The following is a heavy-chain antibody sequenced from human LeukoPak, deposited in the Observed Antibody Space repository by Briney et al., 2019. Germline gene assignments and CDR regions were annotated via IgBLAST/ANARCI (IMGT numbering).Heavy chain of an antibody. CDR2: IYYSGST. V-gene: IGHV4-59*08. Sequence: SSETLSLTCTVSGGSISSYFWSWIRQPPGKGLEWIGYIYYSGSTNYNPSLKSRVTMSVDTPKNQFSLKLSSVTAADTAVYYCARIDRAVAGTIDYWGQGTLVTASS. J-gene: IGHJ4*02. CDR1: GGSISSYF. D-gene: IGHD6-19*01. CDR3: ARIDRAVAGTIDY.